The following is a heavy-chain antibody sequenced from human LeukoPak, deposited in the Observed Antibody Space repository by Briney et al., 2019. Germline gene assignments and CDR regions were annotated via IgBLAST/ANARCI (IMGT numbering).Heavy chain of an antibody. J-gene: IGHJ3*02. CDR1: GGSISSYY. V-gene: IGHV4-59*08. CDR3: ARGWSSGYSLDAFDI. Sequence: PSETLSLTCTVSGGSISSYYWSWIRQPPGKGLEWIGYIYYSGSTNYNPSLKSRVTISVDTSKNQFSLKLSSVTAADTAVYYCARGWSSGYSLDAFDIWGQGTMVTVSS. CDR2: IYYSGST. D-gene: IGHD3-22*01.